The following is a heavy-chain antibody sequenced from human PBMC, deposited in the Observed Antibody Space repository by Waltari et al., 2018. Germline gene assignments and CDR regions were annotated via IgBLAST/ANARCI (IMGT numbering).Heavy chain of an antibody. J-gene: IGHJ5*02. CDR2: VGFDGRNN. CDR1: GFSFIVYG. V-gene: IGHV3-30*02. D-gene: IGHD3-22*01. CDR3: AKARGYYDSSSADA. Sequence: QVHLVASGVVVVQPGGSLRLSCAASGFSFIVYGMHWVRQAPGKGLEWVAFVGFDGRNNYYAASVEGRFTLSRDNSKHTLYLQMNSLRDDDTAVYYCAKARGYYDSSSADAWGQGTLLTVSS.